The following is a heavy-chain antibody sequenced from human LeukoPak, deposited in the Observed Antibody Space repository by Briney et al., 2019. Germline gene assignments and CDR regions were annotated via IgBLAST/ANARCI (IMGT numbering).Heavy chain of an antibody. J-gene: IGHJ4*02. V-gene: IGHV1-69*05. Sequence: GASVKVSCKASGGTFSSYAISWVRQAPGQGLEWMGGIIPIFGTANYAQKFQGRVTITTDESTSTAYMELSSLRSEDTAVYYCARVSYGDYVDYWGQGTLSPSPQ. D-gene: IGHD4-17*01. CDR2: IIPIFGTA. CDR3: ARVSYGDYVDY. CDR1: GGTFSSYA.